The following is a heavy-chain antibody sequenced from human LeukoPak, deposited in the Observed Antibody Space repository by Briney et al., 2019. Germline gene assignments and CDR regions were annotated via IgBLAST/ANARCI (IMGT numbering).Heavy chain of an antibody. Sequence: SETLSLTCTVSGGSISSYYWSWIRQPPGKGLEWIGYIYYSGSASYNPSLKSRVTISVDTSKNQFSLKLSSVTAADTAVYYCARATHSGWYVEDWFDPWGQGTLVTVSS. J-gene: IGHJ5*02. CDR2: IYYSGSA. D-gene: IGHD6-19*01. V-gene: IGHV4-59*12. CDR1: GGSISSYY. CDR3: ARATHSGWYVEDWFDP.